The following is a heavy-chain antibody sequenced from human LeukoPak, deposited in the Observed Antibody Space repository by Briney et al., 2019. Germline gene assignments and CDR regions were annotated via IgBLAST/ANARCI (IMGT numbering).Heavy chain of an antibody. D-gene: IGHD3-22*01. CDR1: GFTFSHYG. Sequence: GSLRLSCEVSGFTFSHYGMSWVRQAPGKGPEWVAGFNGRGDSTYYAESVRGRFTISRDTSKNTLYLQVSSLRVEDTAVYYCARDPYYYDSSAFYPFDYWGQGTLVTVSS. J-gene: IGHJ4*02. CDR3: ARDPYYYDSSAFYPFDY. V-gene: IGHV3-23*01. CDR2: FNGRGDST.